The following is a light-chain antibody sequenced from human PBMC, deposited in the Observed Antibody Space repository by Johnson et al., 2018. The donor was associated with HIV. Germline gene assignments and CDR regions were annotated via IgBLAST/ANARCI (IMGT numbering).Light chain of an antibody. CDR1: SSNIGNNY. CDR2: DTI. V-gene: IGLV1-51*01. Sequence: QSVLTQPPSVSAAPGQRVTISCSGSSSNIGNNYVSWYQHLPGTAPKLLIYDTIKRPSGIPDRFSGSKSGTSANLGITGLQPGDEADWYCGTWDSNLSVYVFGTGAKVSVL. CDR3: GTWDSNLSVYV. J-gene: IGLJ1*01.